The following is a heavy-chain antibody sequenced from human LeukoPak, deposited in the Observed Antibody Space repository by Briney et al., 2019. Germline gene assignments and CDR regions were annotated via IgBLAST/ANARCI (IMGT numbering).Heavy chain of an antibody. Sequence: SETLSLTCTVSGGSISSSSYYWGWIRQPPGKGLEWIGSIYYSGSTYHNPSLKSRVTISVDTSKNQFSLKLSSVTAADTAVYYCARPPYTNGMDVWGQGTTVTVSS. D-gene: IGHD2-2*02. CDR1: GGSISSSSYY. J-gene: IGHJ6*02. CDR3: ARPPYTNGMDV. CDR2: IYYSGST. V-gene: IGHV4-39*01.